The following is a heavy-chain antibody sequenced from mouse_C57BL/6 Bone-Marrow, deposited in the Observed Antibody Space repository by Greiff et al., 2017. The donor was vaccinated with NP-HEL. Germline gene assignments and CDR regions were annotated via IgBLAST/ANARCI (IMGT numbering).Heavy chain of an antibody. Sequence: VQVVESGAELARPGASVKLSCKASGYTFTSYGISWVKQRTGQGLEWIGEIYPRSGNTYYNEKFKGKATLTADKSSSTAYMELRSLTSEDSAVYFCARWGYYRGAYWGQGTLVTVSA. CDR1: GYTFTSYG. J-gene: IGHJ3*01. D-gene: IGHD2-14*01. V-gene: IGHV1-81*01. CDR2: IYPRSGNT. CDR3: ARWGYYRGAY.